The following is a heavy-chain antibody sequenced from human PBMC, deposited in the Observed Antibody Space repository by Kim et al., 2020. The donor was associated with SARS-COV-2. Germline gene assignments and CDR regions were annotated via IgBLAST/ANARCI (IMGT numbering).Heavy chain of an antibody. Sequence: TNYGDSVKGRFTISRDIAKNTLYLQMNSLRAEDTAVYYCVRESESFDYWGQGTLVTVSS. CDR2: T. CDR3: VRESESFDY. J-gene: IGHJ4*02. V-gene: IGHV3-74*01.